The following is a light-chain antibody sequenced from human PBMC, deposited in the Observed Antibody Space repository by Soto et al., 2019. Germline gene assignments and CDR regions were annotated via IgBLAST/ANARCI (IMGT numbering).Light chain of an antibody. CDR3: QQYGSSPRT. CDR1: QSVSSIF. Sequence: EIVLTQSPGTLSLSPGERATLSCRASQSVSSIFLAWYQHKPGQAPRLLIYGASTRATGIPDRFSGSGSGTDFILTISRLEPEDFALYYCQQYGSSPRTFGHGTRVEIK. V-gene: IGKV3-20*01. CDR2: GAS. J-gene: IGKJ1*01.